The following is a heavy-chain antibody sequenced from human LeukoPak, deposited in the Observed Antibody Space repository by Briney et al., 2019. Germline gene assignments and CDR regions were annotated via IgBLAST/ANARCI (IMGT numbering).Heavy chain of an antibody. CDR2: INPNSGGT. J-gene: IGHJ4*02. D-gene: IGHD2-2*01. CDR1: GYTFTGYY. CDR3: ARDLSSGVVVPAAGIDY. Sequence: GSVKVSCKASGYTFTGYYMHWVRQAPGQGLEWMGWINPNSGGTNYAQKFQGRVTMTRDTSISTAYMELSRLRSDDTAVYYCARDLSSGVVVPAAGIDYWGQGTLVTVSS. V-gene: IGHV1-2*02.